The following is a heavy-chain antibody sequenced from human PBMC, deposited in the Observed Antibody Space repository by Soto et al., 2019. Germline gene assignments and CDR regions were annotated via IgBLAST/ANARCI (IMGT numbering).Heavy chain of an antibody. D-gene: IGHD6-6*01. CDR1: GGSFSGYY. Sequence: QVQLQQWGAGLLKPSETLSLTCAVYGGSFSGYYWSWIRQPPGKGLEWIGEINHSGSTNYNPSLKSRVTISVDTSKNQFSLKLSSVTAADTAVYYCARGAIYSSSAEAWFDPWGQGTLVTVSS. J-gene: IGHJ5*02. CDR2: INHSGST. V-gene: IGHV4-34*01. CDR3: ARGAIYSSSAEAWFDP.